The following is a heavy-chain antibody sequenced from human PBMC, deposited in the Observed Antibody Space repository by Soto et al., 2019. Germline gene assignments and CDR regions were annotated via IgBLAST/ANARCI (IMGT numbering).Heavy chain of an antibody. V-gene: IGHV1-69*01. D-gene: IGHD5-12*01. J-gene: IGHJ4*02. CDR3: ARTAEVATTNTFDY. CDR1: GGTFSSYA. CDR2: IIPIFITS. Sequence: QVQLVQSGAEVKKPGSSVKVSCKASGGTFSSYAISWVRQAPGQGLEWMGGIIPIFITSNYGQKFQGRVTITADESTSTAYMELTSLRSEDTAMYYCARTAEVATTNTFDYWGQGTLVTVSS.